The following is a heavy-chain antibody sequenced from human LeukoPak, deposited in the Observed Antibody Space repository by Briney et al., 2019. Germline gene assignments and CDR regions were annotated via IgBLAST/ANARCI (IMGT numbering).Heavy chain of an antibody. Sequence: PGRSLRLSCAASGFTFSSYGMHWVRQAPGKGLEWVAVIWYDGSNKYYADSVKGRFTISRDNSKNTLYLQMNSLRAEDTAVYYCAKDLASDYYDSGSKDYWGQGTLVTVSS. CDR1: GFTFSSYG. CDR3: AKDLASDYYDSGSKDY. V-gene: IGHV3-33*06. D-gene: IGHD3-10*01. J-gene: IGHJ4*02. CDR2: IWYDGSNK.